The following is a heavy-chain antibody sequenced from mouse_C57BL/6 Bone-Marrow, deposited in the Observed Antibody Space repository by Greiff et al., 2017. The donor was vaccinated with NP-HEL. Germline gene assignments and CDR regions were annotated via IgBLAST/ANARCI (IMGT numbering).Heavy chain of an antibody. CDR1: GFTFSDYY. CDR2: ISNGGGST. V-gene: IGHV5-12*01. Sequence: EVQVVESGGGLVQPGGSLKLSCAASGFTFSDYYMYWVRQTPGKRLEWVAYISNGGGSTYYPDTVKGRFTLSRDNAKNTLVLQRSRLKAEDAARYYCARHGVDYSNSFDYWGQGTTLTVSS. CDR3: ARHGVDYSNSFDY. D-gene: IGHD2-5*01. J-gene: IGHJ2*01.